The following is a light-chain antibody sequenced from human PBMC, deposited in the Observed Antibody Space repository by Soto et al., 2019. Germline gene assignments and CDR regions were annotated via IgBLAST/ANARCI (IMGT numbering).Light chain of an antibody. V-gene: IGKV3-11*01. J-gene: IGKJ3*01. CDR1: QSIVSY. CDR3: QQRSTWPRFS. Sequence: EIVLTQSPATLSLSLGERATFSCRASQSIVSYLAWYQHKLGQPPRLLIYAASNRATGIPVRFSGSGSGTDFTLTISSLESEDFGVYYCQQRSTWPRFSFGPGTKVAIK. CDR2: AAS.